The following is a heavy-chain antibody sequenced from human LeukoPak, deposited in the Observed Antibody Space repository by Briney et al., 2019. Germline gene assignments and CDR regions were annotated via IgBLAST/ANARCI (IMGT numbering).Heavy chain of an antibody. CDR3: ARAKFPDIVVVPAAHNWFDP. D-gene: IGHD2-2*01. CDR2: IYYSGST. Sequence: SETLSLTCTVSGGSISSYYWSLIRQPPGKGLEWIVYIYYSGSTNYNPSLKSRVTISVDTSKNQFSLKLSSVTAADTAVYYCARAKFPDIVVVPAAHNWFDPWGQGTLVTVSS. CDR1: GGSISSYY. J-gene: IGHJ5*02. V-gene: IGHV4-59*01.